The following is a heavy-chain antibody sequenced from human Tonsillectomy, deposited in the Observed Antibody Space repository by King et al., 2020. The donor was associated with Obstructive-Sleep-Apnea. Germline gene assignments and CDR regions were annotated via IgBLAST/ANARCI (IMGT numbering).Heavy chain of an antibody. V-gene: IGHV3-48*01. CDR1: GFTFSSYS. CDR2: ISSSSSTI. J-gene: IGHJ6*02. D-gene: IGHD3-10*01. Sequence: VQLVESGGGLVQPGGSLRLSCAASGFTFSSYSMNWVRQAPGKGLEWVSYISSSSSTIYYADSVKGRFTISRDNAKNSLYVQMNSLRAEDTAVYYCQVSGSSYGMDVWGQGPTVTVSS. CDR3: QVSGSSYGMDV.